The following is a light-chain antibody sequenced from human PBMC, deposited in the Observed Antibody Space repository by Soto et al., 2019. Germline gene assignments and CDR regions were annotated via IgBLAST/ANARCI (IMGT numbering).Light chain of an antibody. CDR2: EDY. V-gene: IGLV3-1*01. J-gene: IGLJ1*01. CDR3: QAWDINTAA. Sequence: SYELTQPPSVSVSPGQTASITCSGDKLGDKFACWYQQKPGQSPVLVIYEDYKRPSGIPERFSGSNSGNTATLTIRDTQAMDEADYYCQAWDINTAAFGPGTKGTAL. CDR1: KLGDKF.